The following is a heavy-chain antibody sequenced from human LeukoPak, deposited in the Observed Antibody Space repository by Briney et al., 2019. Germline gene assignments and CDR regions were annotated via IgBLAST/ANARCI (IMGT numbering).Heavy chain of an antibody. V-gene: IGHV3-30-3*02. CDR1: GFTFSNYA. Sequence: GGSLRLSCAASGFTFSNYAMHWVRQAPGKGLEWVAVISYDGSNKYYADSVKGRFTISRDNSKNTLYLQMNSLRAEDTAVYYCAKLPIAAAGTASRIDYWGQGTLVTVSS. D-gene: IGHD6-13*01. CDR2: ISYDGSNK. CDR3: AKLPIAAAGTASRIDY. J-gene: IGHJ4*02.